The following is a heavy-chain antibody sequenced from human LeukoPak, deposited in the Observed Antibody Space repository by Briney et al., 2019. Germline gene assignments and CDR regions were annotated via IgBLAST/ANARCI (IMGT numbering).Heavy chain of an antibody. CDR1: GGSINSYY. CDR3: ARGTSGYYYYGLDV. D-gene: IGHD3-3*01. Sequence: PSETLSLTCTVSGGSINSYYWSWIRQPPGKGLEWIGYIYYSGSTNYNPSLKNRVTISIDTSKNHLSLNLSSVTAEDTAVYSCARGTSGYYYYGLDVWDPGTTVTVSS. J-gene: IGHJ6*02. V-gene: IGHV4-59*01. CDR2: IYYSGST.